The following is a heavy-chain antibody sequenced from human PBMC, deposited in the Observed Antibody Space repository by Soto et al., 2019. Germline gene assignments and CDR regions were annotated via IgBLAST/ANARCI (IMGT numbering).Heavy chain of an antibody. J-gene: IGHJ6*03. D-gene: IGHD6-13*01. CDR1: GFTFDDYA. V-gene: IGHV3-9*01. CDR2: ISWNSGSI. CDR3: AKENLIAAAGTNVAVSYYYYYMDV. Sequence: GGSLRLSCAASGFTFDDYAMHWVRQAPGKGLEWVSGISWNSGSIGYADSVKGRFTISRDNAKNSLYLQMNSLRAEDTALYYCAKENLIAAAGTNVAVSYYYYYMDVWGKGTTVTVSS.